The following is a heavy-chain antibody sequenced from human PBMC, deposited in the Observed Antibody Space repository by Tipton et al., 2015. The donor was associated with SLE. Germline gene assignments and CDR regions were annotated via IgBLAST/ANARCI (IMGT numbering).Heavy chain of an antibody. CDR1: GGSISSYY. V-gene: IGHV4-59*08. CDR3: ARHPVPGGDQGAFDI. J-gene: IGHJ3*02. CDR2: IYYRGST. D-gene: IGHD2-21*02. Sequence: TLSLTCTVSGGSISSYYWSWIRQPPGKGLEWIGYIYYRGSTNYNPSLKSRVTISVDTSKNQFSLKLSSVTAADTAVYYCARHPVPGGDQGAFDIWGQGTMVTVSS.